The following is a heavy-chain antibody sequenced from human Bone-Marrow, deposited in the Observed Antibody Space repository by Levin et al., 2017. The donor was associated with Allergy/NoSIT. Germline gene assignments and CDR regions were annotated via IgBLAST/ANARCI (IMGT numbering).Heavy chain of an antibody. CDR3: AKDMSGDGPNFDY. J-gene: IGHJ4*02. CDR1: GFNIDDYA. Sequence: PGGSLRLSCAASGFNIDDYAMHWVRQVPGKGLEWVSGITWNRGNKDYADSVKGRFTISRDNAKNSLYLQMNSLRIEDTAFYYCAKDMSGDGPNFDYWGQGTLVTVSS. V-gene: IGHV3-9*01. D-gene: IGHD7-27*01. CDR2: ITWNRGNK.